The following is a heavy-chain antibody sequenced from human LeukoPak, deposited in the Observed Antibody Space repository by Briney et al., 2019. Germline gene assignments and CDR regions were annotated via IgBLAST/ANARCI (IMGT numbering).Heavy chain of an antibody. D-gene: IGHD1-1*01. J-gene: IGHJ4*02. CDR1: GFTFSSYS. CDR2: ISSSSSTI. V-gene: IGHV3-48*04. Sequence: GGSLRLSCAASGFTFSSYSMNWVRQAPGKGLEWVSYISSSSSTIYYADSVKGRFTISRDNAKNSLYLQMNSLRAEDTAVYYCARELNWNLDYWGQGTLVTVSS. CDR3: ARELNWNLDY.